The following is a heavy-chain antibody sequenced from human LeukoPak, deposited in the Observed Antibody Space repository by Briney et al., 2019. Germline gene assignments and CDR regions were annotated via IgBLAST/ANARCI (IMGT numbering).Heavy chain of an antibody. CDR2: IYYSGST. D-gene: IGHD6-19*01. Sequence: SESLSLTCAVSGGSISSYDWSWIRQAPGKGLEWIGDIYYSGSTNYNPSLKSRVTISVDTSKHQFSLKLSSVTAADTAVYYCARQRGDSSGWNYYYYHGMDVWGQGTTVTVSS. CDR3: ARQRGDSSGWNYYYYHGMDV. V-gene: IGHV4-59*08. CDR1: GGSISSYD. J-gene: IGHJ6*02.